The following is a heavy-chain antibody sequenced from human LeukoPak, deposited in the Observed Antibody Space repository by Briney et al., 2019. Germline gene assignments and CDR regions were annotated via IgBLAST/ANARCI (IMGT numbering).Heavy chain of an antibody. CDR1: GGTFSSYA. CDR2: IIPIFGTA. CDR3: ARGDIVVVPAALYTFDY. J-gene: IGHJ4*02. Sequence: SVKASCKASGGTFSSYAISWVRQASGQGLEWMGGIIPIFGTANYAQKFQGRVTITTDESTSTAYMELSSLRSEDTDVYYCARGDIVVVPAALYTFDYWGQGTLVTVSS. D-gene: IGHD2-2*01. V-gene: IGHV1-69*05.